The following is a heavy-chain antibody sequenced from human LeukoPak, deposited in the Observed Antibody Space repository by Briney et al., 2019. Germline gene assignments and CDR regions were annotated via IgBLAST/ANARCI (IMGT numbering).Heavy chain of an antibody. D-gene: IGHD5-18*01. CDR2: ISYDGSNK. Sequence: GGSLRLSCAASGFTFSSYGMHWVRQAPGKGLEWVAVISYDGSNKYYADSVKGRFTISRDNSKNTLYLQMNSLRAEDTAVYYCARSEGYSYGTFDYWGQGTLVTVSS. J-gene: IGHJ4*02. CDR3: ARSEGYSYGTFDY. CDR1: GFTFSSYG. V-gene: IGHV3-30*19.